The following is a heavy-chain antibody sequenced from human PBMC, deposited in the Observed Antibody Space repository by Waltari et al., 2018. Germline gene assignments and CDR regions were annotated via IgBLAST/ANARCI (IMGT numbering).Heavy chain of an antibody. CDR2: IYYSGST. CDR1: GGSISSSSYY. V-gene: IGHV4-39*01. CDR3: ARHQLLYCSGGSCYSFDAFDI. Sequence: QLQLQESGPGLVKPSETLSLTCTVSGGSISSSSYYWGWIRQPPGKGLEWIGSIYYSGSTYSNPSLKSRVTISVDTSKNQFSLKLSSVTAADTAVYYCARHQLLYCSGGSCYSFDAFDIWGQGTMVTVSS. D-gene: IGHD2-15*01. J-gene: IGHJ3*02.